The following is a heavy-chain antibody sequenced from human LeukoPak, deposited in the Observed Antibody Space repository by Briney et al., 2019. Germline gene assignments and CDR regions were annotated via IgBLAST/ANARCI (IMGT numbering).Heavy chain of an antibody. J-gene: IGHJ4*02. V-gene: IGHV3-21*01. Sequence: GGSLRLSCAASGFTFSSYSMKWVRQAPGKGLEWVSSISSSSSYIYYADSVKGRFTISRDNAKNSLYLQMNSLRDEDTAGYYCARDLGESSDYWGQGTLVTVSS. D-gene: IGHD3-16*02. CDR2: ISSSSSYI. CDR1: GFTFSSYS. CDR3: ARDLGESSDY.